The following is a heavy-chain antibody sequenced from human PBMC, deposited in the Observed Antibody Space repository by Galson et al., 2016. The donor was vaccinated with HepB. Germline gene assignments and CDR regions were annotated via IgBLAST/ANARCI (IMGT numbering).Heavy chain of an antibody. CDR3: AKASGSDYFFES. V-gene: IGHV3-43D*03. CDR2: ISWDGGGT. D-gene: IGHD1-26*01. Sequence: SLRLSCAASGFTFEDYVIHWVRQAPGKSLEWVSLISWDGGGTFYADSVKGRFTISRDNSKNSLYLQMNSLTTEDTAFYYCAKASGSDYFFESWGQGTLVTVSS. J-gene: IGHJ4*02. CDR1: GFTFEDYV.